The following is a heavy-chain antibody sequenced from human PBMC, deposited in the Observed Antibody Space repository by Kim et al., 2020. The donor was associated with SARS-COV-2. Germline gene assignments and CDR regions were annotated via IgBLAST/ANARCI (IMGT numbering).Heavy chain of an antibody. V-gene: IGHV4-59*08. Sequence: SETLSLTCAVSGASISGYWSWIRQPPGKSLEFIAYVHHTGSATYNPSLKSRVTISVDTSRNYISLKLTSLTATDTAIYYCARLDYGDCDEAFDLCGPGILVTVSS. D-gene: IGHD4-17*01. CDR2: VHHTGSA. J-gene: IGHJ3*01. CDR3: ARLDYGDCDEAFDL. CDR1: GASISGY.